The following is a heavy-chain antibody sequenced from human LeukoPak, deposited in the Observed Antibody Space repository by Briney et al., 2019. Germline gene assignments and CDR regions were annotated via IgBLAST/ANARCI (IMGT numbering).Heavy chain of an antibody. D-gene: IGHD3-22*01. J-gene: IGHJ5*02. V-gene: IGHV3-74*01. CDR1: GFTFNSYW. CDR3: ARDLGQYYDTSDNWFDP. CDR2: INSDGSST. Sequence: GGSLRLSCAASGFTFNSYWMHWVRQAPGKGLVWVSRINSDGSSTSYADSVKGRFTISRDNAKNTLNLQMNSLRAEDTAVYCCARDLGQYYDTSDNWFDPWGQGTLVTVSS.